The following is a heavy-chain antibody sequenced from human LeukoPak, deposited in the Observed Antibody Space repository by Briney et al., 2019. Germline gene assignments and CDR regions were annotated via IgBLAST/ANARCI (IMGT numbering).Heavy chain of an antibody. D-gene: IGHD2-2*01. J-gene: IGHJ6*02. CDR2: INHSGST. Sequence: PSETLSLTCAVYGGSLSGYYGSWIRQPPGKGLEWIGEINHSGSTNYNPSLKSRVTVSVDTSTNQFSLKLSSVTAADTAVYYCARTQDIVVVPAAIHGMDVWGQGTTVTVSS. CDR3: ARTQDIVVVPAAIHGMDV. CDR1: GGSLSGYY. V-gene: IGHV4-34*01.